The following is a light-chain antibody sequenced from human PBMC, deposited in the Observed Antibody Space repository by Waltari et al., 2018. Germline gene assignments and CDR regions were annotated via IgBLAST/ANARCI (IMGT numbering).Light chain of an antibody. CDR2: GAS. CDR1: QNIATF. V-gene: IGKV1-39*01. J-gene: IGKJ1*01. Sequence: DIQMTQSPSSLSASVGDKVTITCRASQNIATFLNWFQHRPGQAPDLLIYGASTLHRGVPSRFTVSGSGTEFTLTISSVQPGDFATYYCQQTYVFPRTFGQGTKVEMK. CDR3: QQTYVFPRT.